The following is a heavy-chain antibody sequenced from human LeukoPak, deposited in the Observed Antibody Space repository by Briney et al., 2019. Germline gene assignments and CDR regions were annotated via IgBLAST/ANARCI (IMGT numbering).Heavy chain of an antibody. D-gene: IGHD1-26*01. V-gene: IGHV3-30-3*01. CDR1: GFTFSSYA. J-gene: IGHJ4*02. CDR3: ARDRVGYFDY. Sequence: RSLRLSCAASGFTFSSYAMHWVRQAPGKGLEWVAVISYDGSNKYYADSVKGRFTISRDNSKNTLYLQMNSLRAEDTAVYYCARDRVGYFDYWGQGTLVTVSS. CDR2: ISYDGSNK.